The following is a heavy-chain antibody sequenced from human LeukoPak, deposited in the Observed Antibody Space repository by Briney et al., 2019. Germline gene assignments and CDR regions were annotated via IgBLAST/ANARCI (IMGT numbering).Heavy chain of an antibody. Sequence: GRSLRLSCAASGFTFSSYGIHWVRQAPGKGLEWVAVISYDGSNKYYADSVKGRFTISRDNSKNTLYLQMNSLRAEDTAVYYCSRKATYSSSWCFDYWGQGTLVTVSS. CDR1: GFTFSSYG. V-gene: IGHV3-30*03. CDR2: ISYDGSNK. J-gene: IGHJ4*02. CDR3: SRKATYSSSWCFDY. D-gene: IGHD6-13*01.